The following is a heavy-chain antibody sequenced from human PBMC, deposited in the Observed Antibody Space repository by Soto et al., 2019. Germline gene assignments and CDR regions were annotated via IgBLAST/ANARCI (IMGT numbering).Heavy chain of an antibody. CDR1: GASMSSGGYY. D-gene: IGHD6-6*01. V-gene: IGHV4-31*03. J-gene: IGHJ5*02. CDR3: ARDRHNNFFDP. CDR2: IYYSGST. Sequence: QVQLQESGPGLVKPSQTLSLTCTVSGASMSSGGYYWTWIRQSPGKGLEWIGYIYYSGSTYYNPSLESRVALSLDTSRSQFSLTLHSVTAADTAIYYCARDRHNNFFDPWGQGTLVTVSS.